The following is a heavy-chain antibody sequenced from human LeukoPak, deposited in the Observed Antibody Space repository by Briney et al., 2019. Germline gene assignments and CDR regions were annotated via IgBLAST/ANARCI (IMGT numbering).Heavy chain of an antibody. D-gene: IGHD6-13*01. CDR1: GFTFSSYS. J-gene: IGHJ4*02. CDR3: ARHDHIAAAGDY. Sequence: PGGSLRLSCAASGFTFSSYSMSWVRQAPGKGLEWVSSISSSSSYIYYADSVKGRFTISRGNAKNSLYLQMNSLRAEDTAVYYCARHDHIAAAGDYWGQGTLVTVSS. CDR2: ISSSSSYI. V-gene: IGHV3-21*01.